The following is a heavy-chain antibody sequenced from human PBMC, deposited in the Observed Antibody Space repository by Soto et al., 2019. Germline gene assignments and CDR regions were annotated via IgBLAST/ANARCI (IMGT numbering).Heavy chain of an antibody. CDR2: VYHNGKT. CDR1: GYSITSGYY. D-gene: IGHD3-22*01. J-gene: IGHJ5*02. Sequence: SETLSLPCHVSGYSITSGYYWAWVRQSPGKGLEWIGSVYHNGKTYYKPSLRSRVTISVDTAKNQFSLRLTSVTAADTAVYHCATDKRVTMIGGWFDPWGQGILVTVSS. CDR3: ATDKRVTMIGGWFDP. V-gene: IGHV4-38-2*02.